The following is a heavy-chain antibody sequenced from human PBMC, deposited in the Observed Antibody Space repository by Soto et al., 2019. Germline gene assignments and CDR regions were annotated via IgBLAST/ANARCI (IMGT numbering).Heavy chain of an antibody. V-gene: IGHV3-48*01. CDR3: ARDNGMAGDFDP. J-gene: IGHJ5*02. Sequence: QLVESGGGLVQPGGPLRLSCAASGVAFSTYSMNSVRQAPGKGLEWVSYISFSSTTIFYLDSVRGRFTISRDNAKNSLYLQMNTLRGEDTAVYYCARDNGMAGDFDPWGQGTLVTVSS. CDR1: GVAFSTYS. D-gene: IGHD2-8*01. CDR2: ISFSSTTI.